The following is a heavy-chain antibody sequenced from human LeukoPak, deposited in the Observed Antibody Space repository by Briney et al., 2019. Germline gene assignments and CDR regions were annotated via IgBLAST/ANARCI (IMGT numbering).Heavy chain of an antibody. CDR2: IYSGGST. J-gene: IGHJ4*02. V-gene: IGHV3-53*01. CDR1: GFTVSSNY. CDR3: AKEGGSGSGSYAYFDY. Sequence: PGGSLRLSCAASGFTVSSNYMSWVRQAPGKGLEWVSVIYSGGSTYYADSVKGRFTISRDNSKNTLYLQMNSLRAEDTAVYYCAKEGGSGSGSYAYFDYWGQGTLVTVSS. D-gene: IGHD1-26*01.